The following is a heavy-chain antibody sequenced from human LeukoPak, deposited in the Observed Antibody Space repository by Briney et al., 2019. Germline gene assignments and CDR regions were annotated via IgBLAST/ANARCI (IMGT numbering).Heavy chain of an antibody. J-gene: IGHJ4*02. CDR1: GGSISSSNW. CDR2: IYHSGST. D-gene: IGHD4-17*01. CDR3: ARDFGYGDHGSRGIDY. V-gene: IGHV4-4*02. Sequence: SGTLSLTCAVSGGSISSSNWWSWVRQPPGKGLEWIGEIYHSGSTNYNPSLKSRVTISVDTSKNQFSLKLSSVTAADTAVYYCARDFGYGDHGSRGIDYWGQGTLVTVSS.